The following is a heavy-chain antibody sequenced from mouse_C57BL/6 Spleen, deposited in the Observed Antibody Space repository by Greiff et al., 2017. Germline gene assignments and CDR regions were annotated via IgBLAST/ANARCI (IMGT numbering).Heavy chain of an antibody. CDR3: VLGGFAY. D-gene: IGHD3-1*01. Sequence: QVQLQQPGAELVKPGASVKLSCNASGYTFTSYWMQWVKQRPGQGLEWIGEIDPSDSYTNYNQKFKGKATLTVDTSSSTAYMQLSSLTSEDSAVYYCVLGGFAYWGQGTLVTVSA. CDR2: IDPSDSYT. CDR1: GYTFTSYW. V-gene: IGHV1-50*01. J-gene: IGHJ3*01.